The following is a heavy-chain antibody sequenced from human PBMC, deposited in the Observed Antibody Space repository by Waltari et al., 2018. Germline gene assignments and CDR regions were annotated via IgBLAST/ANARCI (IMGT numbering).Heavy chain of an antibody. CDR2: ISGSGGST. CDR3: ARELLGATAPFDY. Sequence: EVQLLESGGGLVQPGGSLRLSCAASGFTFSSYAMSWVRQAPGKGLEWVSAISGSGGSTYYADSVKGRFTISRDNAKNSLYLQMNSLRAEDTAVYYCARELLGATAPFDYWGQGTLVTVSS. J-gene: IGHJ4*02. D-gene: IGHD1-26*01. V-gene: IGHV3-23*01. CDR1: GFTFSSYA.